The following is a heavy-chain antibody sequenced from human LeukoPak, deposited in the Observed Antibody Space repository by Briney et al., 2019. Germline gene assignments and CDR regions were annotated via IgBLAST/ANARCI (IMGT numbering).Heavy chain of an antibody. Sequence: PSETLSLTCTVSGGSISSYYWSWIRQPPGKGLEWIGYIYYSGSTNYNPSLKSRVTISVDTSKNQFSLKLSSVTAADTAVYYCARGPDFWSGYPYYFDYWGRGTLVTVSS. J-gene: IGHJ4*02. CDR1: GGSISSYY. CDR2: IYYSGST. D-gene: IGHD3-3*01. V-gene: IGHV4-59*01. CDR3: ARGPDFWSGYPYYFDY.